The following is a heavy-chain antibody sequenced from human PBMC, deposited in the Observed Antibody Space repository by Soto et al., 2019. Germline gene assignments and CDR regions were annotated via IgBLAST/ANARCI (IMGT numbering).Heavy chain of an antibody. CDR3: TKEGGLLGTPSSFHFDS. Sequence: QVQLVESGGGVVQPGRSLRLSCAASGFIFSNYGIHWVRQAPGKGLEWVAVISKDGITEYYADSVKGRFTISRDRSTDMVHLQMNSLKLEDTAVYYCTKEGGLLGTPSSFHFDSWGHGTLLTVSS. V-gene: IGHV3-30*18. J-gene: IGHJ4*01. CDR2: ISKDGITE. D-gene: IGHD1-26*01. CDR1: GFIFSNYG.